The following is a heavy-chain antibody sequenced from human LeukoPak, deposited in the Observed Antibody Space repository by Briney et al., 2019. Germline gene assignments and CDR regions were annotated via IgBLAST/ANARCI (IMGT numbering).Heavy chain of an antibody. CDR3: VRDLGGRSGH. CDR1: GFTFSSNW. CDR2: INEDGSTT. Sequence: GGSLRLSCTASGFTFSSNWMHWVRQAPGKGLVWVSRINEDGSTTNYADSVKGRSTIFRDNAKNTLYLQMNSLRAEDTAVYYCVRDLGGRSGHWGQGTLVTVSS. D-gene: IGHD1-26*01. V-gene: IGHV3-74*01. J-gene: IGHJ4*02.